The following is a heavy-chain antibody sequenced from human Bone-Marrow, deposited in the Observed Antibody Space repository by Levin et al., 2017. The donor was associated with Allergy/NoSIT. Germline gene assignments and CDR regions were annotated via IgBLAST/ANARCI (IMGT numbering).Heavy chain of an antibody. Sequence: RTSETLSLTCTVSGGSINSYYWSWIRQPPGKGLEWIGYIYYNGKSNYNPSLKSRVTLSIDTSKNQFSLKLSSVTAADTAFYYCARVPSGGEEWVDYWGQGTQVTVSS. D-gene: IGHD2-8*02. CDR2: IYYNGKS. CDR3: ARVPSGGEEWVDY. CDR1: GGSINSYY. J-gene: IGHJ4*02. V-gene: IGHV4-59*01.